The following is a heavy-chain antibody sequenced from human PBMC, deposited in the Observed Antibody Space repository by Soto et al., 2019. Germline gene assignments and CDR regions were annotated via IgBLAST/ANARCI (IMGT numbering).Heavy chain of an antibody. CDR1: GFTFSSYG. Sequence: GGSLRLSCAASGFTFSSYGMHWVRQAPGKGLEWVAVISYDGSNKYYADSVKGRFTISRDNSKNTLYLQMNSLRAEDTAVYYSAQDPARGLELSNWFDPWGQGTLVTVSS. J-gene: IGHJ5*02. V-gene: IGHV3-30*18. CDR3: AQDPARGLELSNWFDP. CDR2: ISYDGSNK. D-gene: IGHD1-7*01.